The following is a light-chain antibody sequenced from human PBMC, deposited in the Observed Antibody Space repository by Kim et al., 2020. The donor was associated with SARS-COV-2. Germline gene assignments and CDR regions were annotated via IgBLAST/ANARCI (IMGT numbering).Light chain of an antibody. CDR1: SLGCYY. CDR2: GKN. Sequence: ALGQTVRITCQGDSLGCYYASVDQQKPGQAPVVVIYGKNNRPSGIPDRFSGSSSGNTASLTITGAQAEDEADYYCNSRDSSGNPWVFGGGTKLTVL. CDR3: NSRDSSGNPWV. J-gene: IGLJ3*02. V-gene: IGLV3-19*01.